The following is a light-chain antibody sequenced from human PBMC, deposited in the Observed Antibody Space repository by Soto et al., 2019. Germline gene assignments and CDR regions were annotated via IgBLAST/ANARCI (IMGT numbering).Light chain of an antibody. J-gene: IGLJ2*01. CDR3: SSYAGSHNVV. CDR1: SSDVGGYNY. CDR2: EVS. Sequence: QSVLSQPPSASGSPGQSVTISCTGTSSDVGGYNYVSWYQQHPGKAPKLMIYEVSKRPSGVPDRFSGSKSGNTASLTVSGLQPEDDSNYYCSSYAGSHNVVFGGGTKVTVL. V-gene: IGLV2-8*01.